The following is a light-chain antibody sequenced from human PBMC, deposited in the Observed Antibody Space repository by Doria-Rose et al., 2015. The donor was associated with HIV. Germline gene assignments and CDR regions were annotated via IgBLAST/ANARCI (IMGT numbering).Light chain of an antibody. CDR3: QQYYDTPS. CDR2: WAS. Sequence: TQSPESLGMSLGERATLNCKSNQSLLYTSKNYLAWYQQKPGQPPKLLIYWASTRQSWVPARFSGSGSGTDFTLTISILEAEDVAVYYCQQYYDTPSFGPGTTVDIK. J-gene: IGKJ3*01. CDR1: QSLLYTSKNY. V-gene: IGKV4-1*01.